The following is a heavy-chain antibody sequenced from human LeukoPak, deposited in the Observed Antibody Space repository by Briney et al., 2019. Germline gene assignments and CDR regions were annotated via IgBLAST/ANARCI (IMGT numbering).Heavy chain of an antibody. Sequence: GESLKISRKASGYSFISHWIGWVRQMPGKGLEWMGIIYPGDSDTSYSPSFQGQVTISADKSISTAYLQWSSLKASDTAMYYCARQKSSGWINNWFDPWGQGTLVTVSS. V-gene: IGHV5-51*01. CDR2: IYPGDSDT. CDR3: ARQKSSGWINNWFDP. J-gene: IGHJ5*02. CDR1: GYSFISHW. D-gene: IGHD6-19*01.